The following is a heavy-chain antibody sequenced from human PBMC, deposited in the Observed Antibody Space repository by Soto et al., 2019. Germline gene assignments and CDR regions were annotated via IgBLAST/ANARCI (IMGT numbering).Heavy chain of an antibody. CDR3: ASGTRNSGTCDF. J-gene: IGHJ4*02. D-gene: IGHD6-25*01. CDR2: IIPLTETP. V-gene: IGHV1-69*01. CDR1: GGTFSNYA. Sequence: QGQVVQSGAEVKKPGSSVKVSCKASGGTFSNYAISWVRQAPGHGLEWVGGIIPLTETPVYAQTVQGRLTITADEITSAAYMELSSLRSDDTAVYYCASGTRNSGTCDFWGQGTLVPVSS.